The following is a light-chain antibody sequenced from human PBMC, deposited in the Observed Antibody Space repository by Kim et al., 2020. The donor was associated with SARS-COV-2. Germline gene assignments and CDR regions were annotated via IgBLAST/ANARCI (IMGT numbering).Light chain of an antibody. Sequence: LSPGDRDTLSCWTSDSVSNYLAGYQQKPGQAPRLLIYDASNRAPGIPARFSGSGSGSAFTLTISSLEPEDFAVYYCQQRIKWPRTFGQGTKVDIK. CDR3: QQRIKWPRT. CDR2: DAS. V-gene: IGKV3-11*01. J-gene: IGKJ1*01. CDR1: DSVSNY.